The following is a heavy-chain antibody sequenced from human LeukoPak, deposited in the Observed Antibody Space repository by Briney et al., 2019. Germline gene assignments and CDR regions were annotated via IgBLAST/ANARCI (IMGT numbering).Heavy chain of an antibody. J-gene: IGHJ4*02. V-gene: IGHV4-59*01. CDR3: ARGFAYGDTGSFDY. D-gene: IGHD4-17*01. Sequence: SSETLSLTCTVSGGSISSYYWSWIRQPPGKGLEWIGYIYYSGSTTYNPSLKSRVTISVDTSKNQFSLKLNPVTAADTAMYYCARGFAYGDTGSFDYWGQGTLVTVSS. CDR1: GGSISSYY. CDR2: IYYSGST.